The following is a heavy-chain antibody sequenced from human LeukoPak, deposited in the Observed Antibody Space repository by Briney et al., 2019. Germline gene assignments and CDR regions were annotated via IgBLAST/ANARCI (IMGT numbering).Heavy chain of an antibody. CDR2: IKQDGSEK. J-gene: IGHJ4*02. D-gene: IGHD1/OR15-1a*01. V-gene: IGHV3-7*01. CDR3: ARWSTTPDTEAGDY. CDR1: GFTFSNYW. Sequence: GGSLRLSCAASGFTFSNYWMSWVRQAPGKGLQWVANIKQDGSEKYYADSVKGRFSISRDNAKNTVYLQMNNLRAEDTAVYFCARWSTTPDTEAGDYWGQGTLVTVSS.